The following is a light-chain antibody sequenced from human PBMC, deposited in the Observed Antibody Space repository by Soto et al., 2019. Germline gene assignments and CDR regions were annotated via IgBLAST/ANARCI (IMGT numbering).Light chain of an antibody. V-gene: IGKV3-11*01. Sequence: EIVLTQSPGTLSMSPGERATLSCRASQSVSRYLAWYQQKPGQAPRLLIYDASTRATGISARFSGSGSGTDFTLTISSLEPEDFAMYYCQQRSNWPVTFGQGTKVDI. J-gene: IGKJ1*01. CDR1: QSVSRY. CDR2: DAS. CDR3: QQRSNWPVT.